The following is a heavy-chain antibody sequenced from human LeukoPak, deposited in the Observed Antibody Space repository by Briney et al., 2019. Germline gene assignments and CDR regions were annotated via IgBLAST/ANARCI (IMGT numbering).Heavy chain of an antibody. CDR2: ISAYNGNT. D-gene: IGHD3-3*01. Sequence: ASVKVSCKASGYTFTSYGISWVRQAPGQGLEWMGWISAYNGNTNYAQKLRGRGTMTTDTSTSTAYMELRSLRSDDTAVYYCAREPIFGVVPRPYYFDYWGQGTLVTVSS. V-gene: IGHV1-18*01. J-gene: IGHJ4*02. CDR3: AREPIFGVVPRPYYFDY. CDR1: GYTFTSYG.